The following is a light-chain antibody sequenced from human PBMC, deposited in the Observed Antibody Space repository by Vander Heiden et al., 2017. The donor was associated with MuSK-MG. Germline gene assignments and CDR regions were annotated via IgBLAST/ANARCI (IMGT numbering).Light chain of an antibody. CDR1: RDISTY. CDR2: AAS. Sequence: DIQMTQSPSSLSAFVGDTVTITCRASRDISTYLNWYQQKQLKAPRLLIYAASKLQSGVPSRFSGSGYGRDFTLTVASLQAEDAAPYYCQHVDSRPPTTFGGGTRLEIK. V-gene: IGKV1-39*01. CDR3: QHVDSRPPTT. J-gene: IGKJ4*01.